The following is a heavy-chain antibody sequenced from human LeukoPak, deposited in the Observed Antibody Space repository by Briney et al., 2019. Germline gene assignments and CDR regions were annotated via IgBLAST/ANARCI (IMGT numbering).Heavy chain of an antibody. V-gene: IGHV3-30*02. Sequence: PGGSLRLSCAASGFTFSSYGMHWVRQAPGKGLEWMAFIRYDGSNKYYADSVKGRFTISRDNSKNTLYLQMNSLRAEDTAVYYCATKSALGYCSSTSCYEDYWGQGTLVTVSS. CDR3: ATKSALGYCSSTSCYEDY. CDR2: IRYDGSNK. J-gene: IGHJ4*02. D-gene: IGHD2-2*01. CDR1: GFTFSSYG.